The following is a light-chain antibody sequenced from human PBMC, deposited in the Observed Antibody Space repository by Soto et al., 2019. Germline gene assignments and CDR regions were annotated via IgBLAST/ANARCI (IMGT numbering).Light chain of an antibody. Sequence: EIVMTQSPGTLSVSPGEKATLSCRASHSVSSRLAWYQQKPGQAPRLLIYGASTRATGLPARFSGSGSGTEFTLTISSLQSEDFAVYYCQHYTNWPLTFGGGTKVDIK. CDR3: QHYTNWPLT. J-gene: IGKJ4*01. CDR2: GAS. CDR1: HSVSSR. V-gene: IGKV3-15*01.